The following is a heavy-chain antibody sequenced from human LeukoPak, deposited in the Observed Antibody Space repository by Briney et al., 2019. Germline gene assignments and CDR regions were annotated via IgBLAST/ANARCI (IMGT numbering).Heavy chain of an antibody. J-gene: IGHJ6*03. CDR2: INPNSGGT. D-gene: IGHD1-26*01. V-gene: IGHV1-2*02. CDR1: GYTFTSYY. CDR3: AGPSGSYSIHYYYYMDV. Sequence: ASVKVSCKASGYTFTSYYMHWVRQAPGQGLEWMGWINPNSGGTNYAQKFQGRVTMTRDTSISTAYMELSRLRSDDTAVYYCAGPSGSYSIHYYYYMDVWGKGTTVTVSS.